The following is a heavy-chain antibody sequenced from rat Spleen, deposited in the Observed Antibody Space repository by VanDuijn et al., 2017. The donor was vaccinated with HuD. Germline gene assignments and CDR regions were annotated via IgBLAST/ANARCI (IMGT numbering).Heavy chain of an antibody. CDR3: TAELWRAYVMDA. Sequence: EVKLVESGGGLVQPGRSLKLSCVASGFNFNDHWMGWVRQAPGKGLQWIGEINKDSRTIKYDPILKDKFTISRDNAQNTVFLQMNKLESEDTAIYYCTAELWRAYVMDAWGQGTSVTVSS. D-gene: IGHD1-11*01. J-gene: IGHJ4*01. V-gene: IGHV4-2*01. CDR1: GFNFNDHW. CDR2: INKDSRTI.